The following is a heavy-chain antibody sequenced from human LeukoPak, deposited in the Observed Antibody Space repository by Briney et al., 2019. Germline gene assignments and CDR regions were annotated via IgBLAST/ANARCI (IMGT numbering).Heavy chain of an antibody. CDR2: INPNTGGT. CDR3: ARKGGPRVNAFDI. CDR1: GYTFTDYY. J-gene: IGHJ3*02. Sequence: ASVKVSFKASGYTFTDYYMHWVRQAPGQGLEWMGWINPNTGGTNYAQMFQGRVTMTRDTSNSTAYMELTGLRYDDTAVYFCARKGGPRVNAFDIWGQGTMVTVSS. V-gene: IGHV1-2*02. D-gene: IGHD1-14*01.